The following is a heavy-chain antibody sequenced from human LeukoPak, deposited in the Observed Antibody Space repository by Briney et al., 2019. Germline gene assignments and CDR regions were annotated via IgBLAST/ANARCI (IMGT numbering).Heavy chain of an antibody. CDR3: ARVPAGTGPFDY. Sequence: SETLSLTCTVSGGSISSSSYYWGWIRQPPGKGLEWIGSIYYSGSTYYNPSLKSRVTISVDTSKNQFSLKLSSVTAADTAVYYCARVPAGTGPFDYWGQGTLVTVSS. CDR2: IYYSGST. V-gene: IGHV4-39*01. J-gene: IGHJ4*02. CDR1: GGSISSSSYY. D-gene: IGHD6-19*01.